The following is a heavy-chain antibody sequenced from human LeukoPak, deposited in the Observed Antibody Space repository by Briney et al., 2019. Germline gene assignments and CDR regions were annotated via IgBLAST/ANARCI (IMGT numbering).Heavy chain of an antibody. D-gene: IGHD5-18*01. CDR2: ISSSSSYI. V-gene: IGHV3-21*01. CDR3: ARDSGYSYGYAFDY. Sequence: PGESLTLTWAASGFTFSNYSMNWVRQAPGKGLEWVSSISSSSSYIYYADSVKGRFTISRDNAKNSLYLQMNSLRAEDTAVYYCARDSGYSYGYAFDYWGQGTLVTVSS. CDR1: GFTFSNYS. J-gene: IGHJ4*02.